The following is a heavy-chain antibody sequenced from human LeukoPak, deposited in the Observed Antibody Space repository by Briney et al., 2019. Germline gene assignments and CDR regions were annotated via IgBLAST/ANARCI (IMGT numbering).Heavy chain of an antibody. D-gene: IGHD2-15*01. Sequence: GESLKISCKGSGYSFTSYWIGWVRQIPGKGLEWMGIIYPGDSDTRYSPSFQGQVTISADRSISTAYLQWSSLKASDTAMYYCARPSGRRYCSGGNCSYAFDIWGQGTMVTVSS. CDR1: GYSFTSYW. CDR2: IYPGDSDT. J-gene: IGHJ3*02. CDR3: ARPSGRRYCSGGNCSYAFDI. V-gene: IGHV5-51*01.